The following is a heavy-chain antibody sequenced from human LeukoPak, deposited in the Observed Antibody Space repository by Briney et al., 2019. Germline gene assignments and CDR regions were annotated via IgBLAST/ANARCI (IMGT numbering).Heavy chain of an antibody. CDR3: ARGIASSRSVAIDL. D-gene: IGHD6-13*01. CDR2: LSGDGGTT. V-gene: IGHV3-74*01. Sequence: GRSLTLSCAASDFTFSSHWMYWVRQAPGKGLVWVARLSGDGGTTRHDDSVKGRFTISRDNAKNTLYLQMNSLGVEDTALYYCARGIASSRSVAIDLWGQGTLVAVYS. J-gene: IGHJ4*02. CDR1: DFTFSSHW.